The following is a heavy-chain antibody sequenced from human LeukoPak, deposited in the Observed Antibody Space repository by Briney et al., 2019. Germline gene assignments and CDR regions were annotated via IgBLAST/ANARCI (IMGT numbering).Heavy chain of an antibody. D-gene: IGHD3-16*01. J-gene: IGHJ4*02. CDR3: AEGGGEFGFRFDS. V-gene: IGHV3-23*01. CDR1: GFTFSSYA. CDR2: ISGSGGST. Sequence: GGSLRLSCAASGFTFSSYAMSWVRQAPGKGLEWVSAISGSGGSTYYADSVKGRFTISRDNSKNTLYLQMNSLTAAATAVYYCAEGGGEFGFRFDSWGQGNLVLVS.